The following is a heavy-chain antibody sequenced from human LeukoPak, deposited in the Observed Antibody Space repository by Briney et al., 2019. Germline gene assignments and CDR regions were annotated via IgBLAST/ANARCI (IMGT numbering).Heavy chain of an antibody. J-gene: IGHJ6*03. CDR2: MNPNSGNT. V-gene: IGHV1-8*03. CDR3: ARGRRVGLLWFGNHYYYYYMDV. CDR1: GYTFTSYD. Sequence: ASVKVSCKASGYTFTSYDINWVRQATGQGLEWMGWMNPNSGNTGYAQKFQGRVTITRNTSISTAYMELSSLRSGDAAVYYCARGRRVGLLWFGNHYYYYYMDVWGKGTTVTVSS. D-gene: IGHD3-10*01.